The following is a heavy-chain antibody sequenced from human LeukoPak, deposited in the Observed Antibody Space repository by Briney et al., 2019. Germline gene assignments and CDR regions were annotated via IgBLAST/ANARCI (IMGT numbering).Heavy chain of an antibody. J-gene: IGHJ4*02. CDR1: GFTFSSYG. V-gene: IGHV3-30*02. D-gene: IGHD2-15*01. Sequence: GGSLRLSCAASGFTFSSYGMHWVRQAPGKGLEWVAFIRYDGGSKYYADSVKGRFTISRDNSKNTLYLQMNSLRAEDTAVYYCAKETRFAYCSGGNCPERGYWGQGTLVTVSS. CDR3: AKETRFAYCSGGNCPERGY. CDR2: IRYDGGSK.